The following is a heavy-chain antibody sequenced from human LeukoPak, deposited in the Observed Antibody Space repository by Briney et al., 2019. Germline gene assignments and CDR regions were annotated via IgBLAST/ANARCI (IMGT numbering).Heavy chain of an antibody. V-gene: IGHV3-33*08. CDR3: ARGTGNYYGY. D-gene: IGHD3/OR15-3a*01. Sequence: GGSLRLSCAASGFTFSSYGMHWVRQAPCKGLEWVAVIWYDGSNKYYADSVKGRFTISRDNSKNTLYLQMNSLRAEDTAVYYCARGTGNYYGYWGQGTLVTVSS. CDR1: GFTFSSYG. CDR2: IWYDGSNK. J-gene: IGHJ4*02.